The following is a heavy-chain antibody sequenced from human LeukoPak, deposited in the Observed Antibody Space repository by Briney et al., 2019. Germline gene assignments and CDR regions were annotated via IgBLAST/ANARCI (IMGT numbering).Heavy chain of an antibody. D-gene: IGHD2-15*01. Sequence: PGGSLRLSCAASGFTFSNAWMSWVRQAPGKGLEWVGRIKSKTDGGTTDYAAPVKGRFTISRDDSKNTLYPQMNSLKTEDTAVYYCTTYCSGGSCYSEVIDYWGRGTLVTVSS. CDR1: GFTFSNAW. CDR3: TTYCSGGSCYSEVIDY. V-gene: IGHV3-15*01. J-gene: IGHJ4*02. CDR2: IKSKTDGGTT.